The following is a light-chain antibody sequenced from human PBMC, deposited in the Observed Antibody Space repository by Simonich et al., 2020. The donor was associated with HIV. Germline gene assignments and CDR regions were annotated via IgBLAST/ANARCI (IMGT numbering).Light chain of an antibody. V-gene: IGKV3-11*01. CDR2: GAS. J-gene: IGKJ4*01. CDR3: QQRTNWPPLT. CDR1: QSVSSN. Sequence: EIVLPQSPATLSVSPGERATLSCRASQSVSSNLAWYQQKPGQAPRLLIYGASTRATGIPARFSGSGSGTEFTLTISSLEPEDFAIYYCQQRTNWPPLTFGGGTKVEIK.